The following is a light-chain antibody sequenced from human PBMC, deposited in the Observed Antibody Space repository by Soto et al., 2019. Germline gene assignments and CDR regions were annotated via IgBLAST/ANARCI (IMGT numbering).Light chain of an antibody. J-gene: IGLJ2*01. V-gene: IGLV2-14*01. CDR3: SSYTSSRTLV. CDR2: EVI. Sequence: QSALTQPASVSGSPGQSITNSCTGTSSDIGAYKYVSWYQQHPGRAPKLMIYEVIHRPSGVSSRFSGSKSGKTASLSISGLQADDEADYYCSSYTSSRTLVFGGGTKLTVL. CDR1: SSDIGAYKY.